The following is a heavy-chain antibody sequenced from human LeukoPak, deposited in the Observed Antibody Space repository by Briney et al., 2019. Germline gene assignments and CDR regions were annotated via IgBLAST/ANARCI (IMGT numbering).Heavy chain of an antibody. CDR2: ISAYSGNT. D-gene: IGHD3-10*01. CDR1: GYTFTSYG. Sequence: ASVKVSCKASGYTFTSYGISWVRQAPGQGLEWMGWISAYSGNTNYAQKLQGRVTMTTDTSTSTAYMELRSLRSDDTAVYYCAREVVVRGVSSFYYYYGMDVWGKGTTVTVSS. CDR3: AREVVVRGVSSFYYYYGMDV. J-gene: IGHJ6*04. V-gene: IGHV1-18*04.